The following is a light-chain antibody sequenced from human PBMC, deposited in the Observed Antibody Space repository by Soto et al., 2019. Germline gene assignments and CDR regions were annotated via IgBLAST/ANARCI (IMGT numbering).Light chain of an antibody. Sequence: QSVLTQPPSVSGAPGQRVTISCTGSSSNIGAHYDVHWYQHLPGTAPKLLIYGSTNRPSGVPDRFSGSKSGTSASLAITGLQAEGEADYYCQSYDSSLRGYVFGPGTKLTVL. J-gene: IGLJ1*01. CDR1: SSNIGAHYD. CDR2: GST. CDR3: QSYDSSLRGYV. V-gene: IGLV1-40*01.